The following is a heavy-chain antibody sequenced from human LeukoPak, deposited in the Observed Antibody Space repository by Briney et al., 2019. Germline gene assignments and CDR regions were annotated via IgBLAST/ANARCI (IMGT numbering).Heavy chain of an antibody. D-gene: IGHD6-19*01. CDR2: ISYDGSNK. V-gene: IGHV3-30*18. J-gene: IGHJ6*03. CDR1: GFAFSSYG. Sequence: GRSLRLSCAASGFAFSSYGMHWVRQAPGKGLEWVAVISYDGSNKYYADSVKGRFTISRDNSKNTLYLQMNSLRAEDTAVYYCAKDLGSWYSSGWLYYYYYYMDVRGKGTTVTVSS. CDR3: AKDLGSWYSSGWLYYYYYYMDV.